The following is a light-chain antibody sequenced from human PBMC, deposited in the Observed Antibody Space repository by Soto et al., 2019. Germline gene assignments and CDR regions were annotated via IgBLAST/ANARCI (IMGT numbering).Light chain of an antibody. CDR3: QQYGNSPFT. CDR1: QSVTGSK. V-gene: IGKV3-20*01. Sequence: EIVLTQSPGPLSLSPGTRATLSCRASQSVTGSKLAWFQQSPGQAPRLLIYGASTRATDIPARFSGTGYGTNYTLTISGLEPEDFVLYFCQQYGNSPFTFGQGTKLDSK. J-gene: IGKJ2*01. CDR2: GAS.